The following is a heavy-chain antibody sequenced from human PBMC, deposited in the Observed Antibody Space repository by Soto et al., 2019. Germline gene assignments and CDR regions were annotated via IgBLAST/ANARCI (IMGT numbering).Heavy chain of an antibody. V-gene: IGHV3-7*05. CDR3: ARAGSENDY. CDR2: IKEDGSER. D-gene: IGHD3-10*01. CDR1: GFTFSNYW. J-gene: IGHJ4*02. Sequence: EVQLVESGGGLVQPGGSLRLSCAASGFTFSNYWMSWVRQAPGKGLEWVANIKEDGSERNDVDSVKGRLTISRDNAKNSLYMQLNSLRAEDTAVYYCARAGSENDYWGQGTLVTVSS.